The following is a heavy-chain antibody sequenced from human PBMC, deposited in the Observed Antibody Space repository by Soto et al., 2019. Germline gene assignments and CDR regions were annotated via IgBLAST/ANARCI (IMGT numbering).Heavy chain of an antibody. D-gene: IGHD3-22*01. Sequence: QVQLVESGGGVVQPGRSLRLSCAASGFTFSSYAMHWVRQAPGKGLEWLAIGSNEYYGDSVKGRFTISRDNSKKTVYLQMNSLRAEDTAVYYCARDGDYDSSGYYSTIDHWGQGTLVTVSS. CDR1: GFTFSSYA. V-gene: IGHV3-30-3*01. CDR2: GSNE. CDR3: ARDGDYDSSGYYSTIDH. J-gene: IGHJ4*02.